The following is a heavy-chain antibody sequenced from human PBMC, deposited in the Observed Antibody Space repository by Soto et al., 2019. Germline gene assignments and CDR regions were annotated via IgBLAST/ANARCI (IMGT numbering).Heavy chain of an antibody. J-gene: IGHJ4*02. D-gene: IGHD6-19*01. Sequence: SDTLSLTCAVYGGSFSGYYWSWIRQPPGKGLEWIGEINHSGSTNYNSSLKSRVTISVDTSKNQFSLKLSSVTAADTAVYYCARGEVGGWYLFDYWGQGTLVTVSS. V-gene: IGHV4-34*01. CDR2: INHSGST. CDR1: GGSFSGYY. CDR3: ARGEVGGWYLFDY.